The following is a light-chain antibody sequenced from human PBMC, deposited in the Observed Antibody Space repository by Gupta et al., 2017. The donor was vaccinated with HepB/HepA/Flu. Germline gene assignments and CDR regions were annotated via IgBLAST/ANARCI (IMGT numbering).Light chain of an antibody. V-gene: IGKV3-15*01. Sequence: EIVMKQSPATLSVSPGERATLSCRASQCVSYNLAWYQQKPGQAPKLLIYGASTRATGIPFRFSGSGSGTEFSLTISSLQSEDFAVYYCQQYNNWWTFGQGTKVEIK. CDR1: QCVSYN. CDR3: QQYNNWWT. CDR2: GAS. J-gene: IGKJ1*01.